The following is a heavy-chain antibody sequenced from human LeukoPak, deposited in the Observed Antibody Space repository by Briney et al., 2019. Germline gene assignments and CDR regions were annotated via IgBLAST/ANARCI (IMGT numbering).Heavy chain of an antibody. Sequence: GGSLRLSCAASGFTFSSYAMHWVRQAPGKGLEWVAVISYDGSNKYYADSVKGRFTISRDNSKNTLYLQMNSLRAEDTAVYYCARDLDGSWGRPTYYGMDVWGQGTTVTVSS. CDR2: ISYDGSNK. CDR1: GFTFSSYA. V-gene: IGHV3-30-3*01. D-gene: IGHD6-13*01. CDR3: ARDLDGSWGRPTYYGMDV. J-gene: IGHJ6*02.